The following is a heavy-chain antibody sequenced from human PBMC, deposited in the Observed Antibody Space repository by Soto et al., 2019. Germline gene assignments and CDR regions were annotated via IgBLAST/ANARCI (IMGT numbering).Heavy chain of an antibody. V-gene: IGHV4-31*03. D-gene: IGHD1-26*01. CDR1: GDSISSGGSY. CDR3: ARAGGTVAAINFYGLDV. J-gene: IGHJ6*02. Sequence: PSETLYLTSTVSGDSISSGGSYWTWIRQHPGKGLEWIGYTYYIGSPYYNPSLQSRVTISVDTSKNQVSLKLSSVTAADTAVYYCARAGGTVAAINFYGLDVWGQGTTVTVSS. CDR2: TYYIGSP.